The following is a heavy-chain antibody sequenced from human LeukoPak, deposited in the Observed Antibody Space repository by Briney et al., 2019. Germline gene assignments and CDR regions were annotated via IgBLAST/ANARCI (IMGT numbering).Heavy chain of an antibody. CDR1: GYTFTNYF. V-gene: IGHV1-46*01. Sequence: ASVKVSCKASGYTFTNYFMHWVRQAPGQGLEWMGIINPRRDSTGYAQKFQGRITMTTDMSTRTVYMELSSLESEDTAVYYCARRDWVGDWYSNWFDPLGQGNLVTGS. CDR2: INPRRDST. CDR3: ARRDWVGDWYSNWFDP. J-gene: IGHJ5*02. D-gene: IGHD2-21*02.